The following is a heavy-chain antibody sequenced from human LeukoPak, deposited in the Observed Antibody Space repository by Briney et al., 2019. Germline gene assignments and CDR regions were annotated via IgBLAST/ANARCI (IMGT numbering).Heavy chain of an antibody. V-gene: IGHV3-7*01. J-gene: IGHJ3*02. Sequence: GGSLRLSCAASGFTFSSYWMSWVRQAPGKGLEWVANIKQDGSEKYYVDSVKGRFTISRDNAKNSLYLQMNSLRAEDTAVYYCARAPWGDGSRGDAFDIWGQGTLVTVSS. CDR2: IKQDGSEK. D-gene: IGHD1-26*01. CDR3: ARAPWGDGSRGDAFDI. CDR1: GFTFSSYW.